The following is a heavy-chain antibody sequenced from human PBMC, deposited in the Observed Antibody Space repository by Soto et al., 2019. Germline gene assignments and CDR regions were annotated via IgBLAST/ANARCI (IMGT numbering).Heavy chain of an antibody. Sequence: EVQLLESGGGLVQPGGSLRRSCAASGFTFSSYAMSWVRQAPGKGLEWVSAISGSGGSTYYADSVKGRFTISRDNSKNTLYLLMNSLRAEDTAVYYCAKVLPNFYCSGGGRYAGGGDYFDYWGQGTLVTVSS. D-gene: IGHD2-15*01. CDR1: GFTFSSYA. V-gene: IGHV3-23*01. CDR3: AKVLPNFYCSGGGRYAGGGDYFDY. CDR2: ISGSGGST. J-gene: IGHJ4*02.